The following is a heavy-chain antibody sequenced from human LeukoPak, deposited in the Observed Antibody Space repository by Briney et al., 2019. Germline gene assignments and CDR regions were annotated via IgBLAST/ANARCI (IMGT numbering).Heavy chain of an antibody. D-gene: IGHD6-19*01. CDR1: GFTVSSNY. CDR3: AKDQGSSGWYAAFDD. CDR2: ISYDGRNK. Sequence: GGSLRLSCAASGFTVSSNYMSWVRQAPGKGLEWAAVISYDGRNKYYGDSVKGRFTISRDNSKNTLYLQMNSLRAEDTAVYYCAKDQGSSGWYAAFDDWGQGTLVTVSS. V-gene: IGHV3-30*18. J-gene: IGHJ4*02.